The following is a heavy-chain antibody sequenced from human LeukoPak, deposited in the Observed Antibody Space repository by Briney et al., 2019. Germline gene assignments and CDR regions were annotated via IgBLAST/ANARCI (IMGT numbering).Heavy chain of an antibody. Sequence: PGGSLRLSCAASGFTFSSYSMNWVRQAPGKGLEWVSSISSSNSYIYYADSVKGRFTISRDNAKNSLYLQMNSLRAEDTAVYYCARSLVVATYYYYGMDVWGQGATVTVSS. D-gene: IGHD3-22*01. V-gene: IGHV3-21*01. CDR2: ISSSNSYI. CDR1: GFTFSSYS. CDR3: ARSLVVATYYYYGMDV. J-gene: IGHJ6*02.